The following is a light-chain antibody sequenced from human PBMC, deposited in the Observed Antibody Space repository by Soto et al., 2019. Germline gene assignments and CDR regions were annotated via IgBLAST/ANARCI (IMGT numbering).Light chain of an antibody. V-gene: IGKV1-5*01. Sequence: SQITRVSSALSASVGDGVTMTCRASQGISSWVAWYQQKPGKAPQRLIFTASSSPNGAPSSFSGSASGTDFTLTIRRVAPEDFAEYYWQQFSRPTLTFGRGTKVDIK. CDR1: QGISSW. J-gene: IGKJ4*01. CDR2: TAS. CDR3: QQFSRPTLT.